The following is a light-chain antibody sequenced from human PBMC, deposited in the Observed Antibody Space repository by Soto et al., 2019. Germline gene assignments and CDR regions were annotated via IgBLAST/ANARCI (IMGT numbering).Light chain of an antibody. CDR2: ATS. CDR3: QQSNNWPPLA. J-gene: IGKJ4*01. V-gene: IGKV3-15*01. CDR1: HRVSSY. Sequence: DIVMTQSPSTLSVSPGERATLSCRASHRVSSYLAWYQQKPGQAPRLLIYATSTRATGIPARFSGSGSGTEFTLTISSLQSEDFAVYYCQQSNNWPPLAFGGGTKVDIK.